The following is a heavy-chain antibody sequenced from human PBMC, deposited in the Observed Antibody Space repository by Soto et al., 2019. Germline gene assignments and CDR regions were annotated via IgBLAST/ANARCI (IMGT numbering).Heavy chain of an antibody. CDR2: INHSGST. D-gene: IGHD3-10*01. J-gene: IGHJ5*02. CDR3: ARPRRYYGSGSYYP. V-gene: IGHV4-34*01. Sequence: SETLSLTCAVYGVSFSGYYWSWIRQPPGKGLEWIGEINHSGSTNYNPSLKSRVTISVDTSKNQFSLKLSSVTAADTAVYYCARPRRYYGSGSYYPWGQGTLVTVSS. CDR1: GVSFSGYY.